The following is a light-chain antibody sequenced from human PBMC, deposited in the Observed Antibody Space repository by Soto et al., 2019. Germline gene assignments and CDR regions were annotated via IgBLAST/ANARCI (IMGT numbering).Light chain of an antibody. CDR2: DAS. CDR3: QQLTDWPPQWT. Sequence: EVVLTQSPDTLSLPPGERATLSCRASQSISSYLAWYQQKPGQAPRLLIYDASSRATCIPARFSGSGSGTDFTLSISSLEHEDFAVYYCQQLTDWPPQWTFGQGTKVQIK. J-gene: IGKJ1*01. CDR1: QSISSY. V-gene: IGKV3-11*01.